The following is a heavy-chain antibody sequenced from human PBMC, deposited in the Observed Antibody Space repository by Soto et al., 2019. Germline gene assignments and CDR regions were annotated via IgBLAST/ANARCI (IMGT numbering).Heavy chain of an antibody. CDR3: APDGAVAGTVPYYSGMDV. V-gene: IGHV1-69*12. Sequence: QVQLVQSGAEVKKPESSVKVSCKASGGTFSNYAFSWVRQAPGQGLEWMGGTFPFFATSTYAQKFQGRVTITADDSTRTVYMELSSLPSEPTAVYYCAPDGAVAGTVPYYSGMDVWGQGTTVTVSS. CDR2: TFPFFATS. D-gene: IGHD6-19*01. CDR1: GGTFSNYA. J-gene: IGHJ6*02.